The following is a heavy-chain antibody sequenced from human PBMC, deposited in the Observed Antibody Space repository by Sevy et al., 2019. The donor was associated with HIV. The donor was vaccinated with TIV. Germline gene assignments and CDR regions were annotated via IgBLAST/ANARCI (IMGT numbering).Heavy chain of an antibody. J-gene: IGHJ6*02. Sequence: GGCLRLSCAASGFTFSSYGMHWVRQAPGKGLEWLAFIRYDGSNKYYADSVKGRFTISRDNSKNMLYLQMNSLRAEDTAVYYCQTVSIWLRELLGYYGMDVWGQGTTVTVSS. V-gene: IGHV3-30*02. CDR2: IRYDGSNK. D-gene: IGHD3-10*01. CDR1: GFTFSSYG. CDR3: QTVSIWLRELLGYYGMDV.